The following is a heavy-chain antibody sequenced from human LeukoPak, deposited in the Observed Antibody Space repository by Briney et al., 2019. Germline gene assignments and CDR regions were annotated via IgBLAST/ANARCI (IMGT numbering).Heavy chain of an antibody. CDR3: ARGTRGDILTGYSLGY. D-gene: IGHD3-9*01. CDR1: GGTFSSYA. V-gene: IGHV1-8*02. J-gene: IGHJ4*02. Sequence: ASVKVSCKASGGTFSSYAINWVRQATGQGLEWMGWMNPNSGNTGYAQKFQGRVTMTRNTSISTAYMEVSSLRSEDTAVYSCARGTRGDILTGYSLGYWGQGTLVTVSS. CDR2: MNPNSGNT.